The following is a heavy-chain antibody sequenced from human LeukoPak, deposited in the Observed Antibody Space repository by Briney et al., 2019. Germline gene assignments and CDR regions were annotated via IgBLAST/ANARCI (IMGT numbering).Heavy chain of an antibody. Sequence: GGSLRLSCAASGFTVSSNYMSWVRQAPGKGLEWVSVIYSGGSTYYADSVKGRFTISRDNSENTLYLQMNSLRAEDTAVYYCARGRGYDYGDYEAFDYWGQGTLVTVSS. V-gene: IGHV3-53*01. D-gene: IGHD4-17*01. CDR2: IYSGGST. J-gene: IGHJ4*02. CDR1: GFTVSSNY. CDR3: ARGRGYDYGDYEAFDY.